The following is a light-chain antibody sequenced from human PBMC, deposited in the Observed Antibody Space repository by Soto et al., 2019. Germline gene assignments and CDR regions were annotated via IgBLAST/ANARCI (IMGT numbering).Light chain of an antibody. J-gene: IGKJ3*01. CDR3: QHSYRTHPFT. CDR1: QSISSY. Sequence: DIQMTQSPSSLSASVGDRVTSTCRASQSISSYLNWYQQKPGKAPKLLISAASSLQGGVPSRFSGSGSGTDFTLSIISLQPEDVATYYCQHSYRTHPFTFSRGNKGDI. CDR2: AAS. V-gene: IGKV1-39*01.